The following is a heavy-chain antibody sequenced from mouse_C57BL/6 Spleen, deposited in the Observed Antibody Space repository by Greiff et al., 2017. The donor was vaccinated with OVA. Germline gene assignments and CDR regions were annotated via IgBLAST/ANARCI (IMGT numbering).Heavy chain of an antibody. V-gene: IGHV5-17*01. CDR2: ISSGSSTI. D-gene: IGHD1-1*01. CDR3: ARDYYGSREGYYAMDY. Sequence: EVKLVESGGGLVKPGGSLKLSCAASGFTFSDYGMHWVRQAPEKGLEWVAYISSGSSTIYYADTVKGRFTISRDNAKNTLFLQMTSLRSEDTAMYYCARDYYGSREGYYAMDYWGQGTSVTVSS. J-gene: IGHJ4*01. CDR1: GFTFSDYG.